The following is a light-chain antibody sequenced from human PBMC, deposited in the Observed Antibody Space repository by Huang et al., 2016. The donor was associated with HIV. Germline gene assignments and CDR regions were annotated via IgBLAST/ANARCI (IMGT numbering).Light chain of an antibody. J-gene: IGKJ2*01. CDR1: QSLLQSHKYNY. CDR2: LGS. CDR3: MQALQSGYT. V-gene: IGKV2-28*01. Sequence: EIVMTQSPLSLAVTPGEPASISCRSSQSLLQSHKYNYLDWYLQKPGQSPQLLIYLGSNRASGGPGRFSGSGSGTDFTLEISRVEAEDVGVYYCMQALQSGYTFGQGTRLEIK.